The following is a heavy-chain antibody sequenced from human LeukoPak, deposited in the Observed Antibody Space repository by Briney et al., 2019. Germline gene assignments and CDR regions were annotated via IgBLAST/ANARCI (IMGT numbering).Heavy chain of an antibody. Sequence: GGSLRLSCAASGFTFSSYGMSWVRQAPGKGLEWVSAISGSGGSTYYADSVKGRFTISRDSSKNTLYLQMNSLRAEDTVVYYCAKSGLNRFDYWGQGTLVTVSS. V-gene: IGHV3-23*01. CDR2: ISGSGGST. CDR3: AKSGLNRFDY. D-gene: IGHD2-15*01. CDR1: GFTFSSYG. J-gene: IGHJ4*02.